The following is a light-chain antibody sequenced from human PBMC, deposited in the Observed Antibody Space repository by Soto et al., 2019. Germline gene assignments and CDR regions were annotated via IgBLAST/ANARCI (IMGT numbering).Light chain of an antibody. Sequence: EIVMTQSPATLSVSQGERATLSCRASQSVSSNLAWYQQKPGQAPRLLIYGASTRATGIPARFSGSGSGTEFTLTISSLQPDDFATYYCQQYNSYSWTFGQGTNVDIK. CDR3: QQYNSYSWT. V-gene: IGKV3-15*01. CDR1: QSVSSN. CDR2: GAS. J-gene: IGKJ1*01.